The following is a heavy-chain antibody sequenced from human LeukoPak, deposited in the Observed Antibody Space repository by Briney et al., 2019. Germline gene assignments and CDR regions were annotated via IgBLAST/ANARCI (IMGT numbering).Heavy chain of an antibody. CDR2: ISTDGGGT. CDR1: GFTFTTYA. J-gene: IGHJ4*02. Sequence: GGSRRLSCAASGFTFTTYAMHWVRQAPGSGLEYVSAISTDGGGTNYANSVKGRFTISRDNSKNTLYLQMGSLRVEDMAVYYCARYSSGSCYDYWGQGTLVTVSS. V-gene: IGHV3-64*01. D-gene: IGHD6-13*01. CDR3: ARYSSGSCYDY.